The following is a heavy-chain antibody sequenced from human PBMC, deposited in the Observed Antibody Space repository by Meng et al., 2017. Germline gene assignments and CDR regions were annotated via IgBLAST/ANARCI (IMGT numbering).Heavy chain of an antibody. D-gene: IGHD3-22*01. CDR3: ARASPYDRGGYFDY. J-gene: IGHJ4*02. CDR1: GGAFSCYY. Sequence: QVQLPQWGSGLLKPSETLAPTCAGYGGAFSCYYWSWIRQPPGKGLEWIWEINHSGSTNYNPSLKSRVTISVDTSKNQFSLKLSSVTAADTAVYYCARASPYDRGGYFDYWGQGTLVTVSS. CDR2: INHSGST. V-gene: IGHV4-34*02.